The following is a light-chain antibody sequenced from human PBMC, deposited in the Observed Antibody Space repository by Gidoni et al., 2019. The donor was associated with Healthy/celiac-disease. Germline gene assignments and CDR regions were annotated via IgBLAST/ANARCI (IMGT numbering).Light chain of an antibody. CDR3: QQRSNWPWT. CDR1: QSVSSY. V-gene: IGKV3-11*01. Sequence: VLTHSPATLSLSPGVSATLSRRDSQSVSSYLAWYQQKPGQAPRLLIYDASNRATGIPARFSGSGSGTDFTLTISSLEPEDFAVYYCQQRSNWPWTFGQGTKVEIK. J-gene: IGKJ1*01. CDR2: DAS.